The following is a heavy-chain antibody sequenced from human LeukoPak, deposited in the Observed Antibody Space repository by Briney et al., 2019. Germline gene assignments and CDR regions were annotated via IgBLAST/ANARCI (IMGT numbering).Heavy chain of an antibody. V-gene: IGHV4-39*07. CDR3: ARDKWSFDY. CDR1: GDSIGSSSYF. CDR2: IYYGGSS. J-gene: IGHJ4*02. D-gene: IGHD2-15*01. Sequence: PSETLSLTCTVSGDSIGSSSYFWDWIRQPPGKGLEWIGSIYYGGSSYYNPSLKSRVTISVDTSKNQFSLKLSSVTAADTAVYYCARDKWSFDYWGQGTLVTVSS.